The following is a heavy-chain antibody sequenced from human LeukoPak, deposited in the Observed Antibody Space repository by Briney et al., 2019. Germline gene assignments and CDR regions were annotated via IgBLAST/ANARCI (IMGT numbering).Heavy chain of an antibody. Sequence: PGGSLRLSCAASGFTFSGYAMSWVRLAPGEGLGWVSAITAGGDSTYYAESVKGRFTISRDNLKNMVFLQMSTLRAEDTAIYYCAKSHASIWNVYDYWGQGTLVTVSS. CDR2: ITAGGDST. J-gene: IGHJ4*02. CDR3: AKSHASIWNVYDY. V-gene: IGHV3-23*01. D-gene: IGHD6-13*01. CDR1: GFTFSGYA.